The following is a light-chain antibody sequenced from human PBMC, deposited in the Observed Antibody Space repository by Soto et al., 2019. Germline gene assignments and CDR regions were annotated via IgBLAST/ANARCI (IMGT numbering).Light chain of an antibody. CDR3: QQYYIYPPT. CDR2: AAS. Sequence: AIRMTQSPSSFSASTGDRVTITCRARQSIGTYLAWYQQIPGRAPKLLIFAASTLQRGVPSIFSGSGSGTDFTLTISCLQSEDCATYYCQQYYIYPPTFGGGTKVEIK. J-gene: IGKJ4*01. V-gene: IGKV1-8*01. CDR1: QSIGTY.